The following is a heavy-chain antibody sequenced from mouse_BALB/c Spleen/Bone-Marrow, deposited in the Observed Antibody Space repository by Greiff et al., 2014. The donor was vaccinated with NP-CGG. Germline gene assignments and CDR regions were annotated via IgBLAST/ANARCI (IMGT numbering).Heavy chain of an antibody. CDR1: GFNIKDTY. CDR2: IDPANGNT. J-gene: IGHJ4*01. V-gene: IGHV14-3*02. CDR3: TRGYGNYALYYYAMDY. Sequence: VQLQQPGAELVKPGASVKLSCTASGFNIKDTYMHWVKQRPEQGLEWIGRIDPANGNTKYDPKFQGKATITADTSSNTAYLQLSSLTSEDTAVYYCTRGYGNYALYYYAMDYWGQGTSVTVSS. D-gene: IGHD2-10*02.